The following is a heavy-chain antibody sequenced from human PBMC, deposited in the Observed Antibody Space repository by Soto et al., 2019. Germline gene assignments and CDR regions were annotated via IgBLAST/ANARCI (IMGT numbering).Heavy chain of an antibody. D-gene: IGHD2-15*01. CDR3: ARDAGSGDCFDY. J-gene: IGHJ4*02. Sequence: GGSLRLSCAASGFTFSSYGMHWVRQAPGKGLEWVAVIWYDGSNKYYADSVKGRFTISRDNSKNTLYLQMNSLRAEDTAVYYCARDAGSGDCFDYWGQGTLVTVSS. CDR2: IWYDGSNK. CDR1: GFTFSSYG. V-gene: IGHV3-33*01.